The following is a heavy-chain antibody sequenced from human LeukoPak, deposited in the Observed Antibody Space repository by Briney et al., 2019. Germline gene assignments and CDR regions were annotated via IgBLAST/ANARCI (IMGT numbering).Heavy chain of an antibody. V-gene: IGHV3-30-3*01. CDR2: ISYDGSNK. J-gene: IGHJ4*02. CDR1: GFAFSSYA. Sequence: GRSLRLSCAASGFAFSSYAMHWVRQAPGKGLEWVAVISYDGSNKYYADSVKGRFTISRDNSKNTLYLQMNSLTAEDTALYYCAKDEDWRPAADWGQGTLVTVSS. CDR3: AKDEDWRPAAD. D-gene: IGHD2-2*01.